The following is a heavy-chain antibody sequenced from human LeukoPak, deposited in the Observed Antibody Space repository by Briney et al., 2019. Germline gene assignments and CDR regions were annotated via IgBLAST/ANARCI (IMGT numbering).Heavy chain of an antibody. CDR2: ISSSSSYI. V-gene: IGHV3-21*01. Sequence: GGSLRLSCAASGFTFSNFGINWVRQAPGKGLDWVSSISSSSSYISYADSVKGRFTISRDNAKNSLDLQMNSLRAEDTAVYYCAIDRYSSGWYTFDYWGQGTLVTVSS. CDR1: GFTFSNFG. D-gene: IGHD6-19*01. J-gene: IGHJ4*02. CDR3: AIDRYSSGWYTFDY.